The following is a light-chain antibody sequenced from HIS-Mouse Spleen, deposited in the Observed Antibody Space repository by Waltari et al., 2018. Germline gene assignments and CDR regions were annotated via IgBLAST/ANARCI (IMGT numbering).Light chain of an antibody. Sequence: SSELTQDPAVSVALGQTVRITCQGDGLRSYYASWYQQKPGQAPVLVIYGKNNRPSGIPDRFSGSSSGNTASLTSTGAQAEDEADYYCNSRDSSGNHVVFGGGTKLTVL. J-gene: IGLJ2*01. CDR3: NSRDSSGNHVV. V-gene: IGLV3-19*01. CDR2: GKN. CDR1: GLRSYY.